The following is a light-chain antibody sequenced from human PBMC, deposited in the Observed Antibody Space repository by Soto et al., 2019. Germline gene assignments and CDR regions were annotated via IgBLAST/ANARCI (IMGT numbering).Light chain of an antibody. Sequence: EIVMTQSPATLSVSPGGRATLSCRASQSISDTLAWYQQKPGQAPRLLIHGASTRATSFPARFSGSGSGTDFTLTISSLQSEDFAVYYCQQYNNWPWTFGQGTKVDIK. CDR2: GAS. CDR1: QSISDT. J-gene: IGKJ1*01. V-gene: IGKV3-15*01. CDR3: QQYNNWPWT.